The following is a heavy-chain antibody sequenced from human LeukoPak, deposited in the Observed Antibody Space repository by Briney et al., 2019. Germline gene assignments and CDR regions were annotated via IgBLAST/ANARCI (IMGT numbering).Heavy chain of an antibody. CDR2: IYHSGST. CDR1: GGSISSSNW. Sequence: SETLSLTCAVSGGSISSSNWWSWVRQPPGKGLEWIGEIYHSGSTNYNPSLKSRVTISVDKSKNQFSLKLSSVTAADTAVYYCARPVGVDSSSQEVSDAFDIWGQGTMVTVSS. D-gene: IGHD6-13*01. V-gene: IGHV4-4*02. CDR3: ARPVGVDSSSQEVSDAFDI. J-gene: IGHJ3*02.